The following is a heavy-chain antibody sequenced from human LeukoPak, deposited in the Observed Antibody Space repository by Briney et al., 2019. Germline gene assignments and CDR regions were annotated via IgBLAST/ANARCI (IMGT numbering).Heavy chain of an antibody. CDR2: ISSSSSYI. D-gene: IGHD2-2*01. V-gene: IGHV3-21*01. CDR1: GLTFSSYS. CDR3: ARGPATDY. J-gene: IGHJ4*02. Sequence: KTGGSLRLSCAASGLTFSSYSMNWVRQAPGKGLEWVSSISSSSSYIYYADSVKGRFTISRDNAKNSLYLQMNSLRAEDTAVYCCARGPATDYWGQGTLVTVSS.